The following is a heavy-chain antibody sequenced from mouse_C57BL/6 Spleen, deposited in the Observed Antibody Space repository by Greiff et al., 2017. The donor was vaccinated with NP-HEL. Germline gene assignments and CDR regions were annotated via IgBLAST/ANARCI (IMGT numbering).Heavy chain of an antibody. CDR3: ARGPYYYGSSYWYFDI. D-gene: IGHD1-1*01. CDR2: IYPGSGST. J-gene: IGHJ1*03. Sequence: QVQLQQPGAELVKSGASVKMSCKASGYTFNSYWITWVKQRPGQGLEWLGDIYPGSGSTNYNEKFKSKATLTVATSSSTAYMPLSSLTSVNSSVYYCARGPYYYGSSYWYFDIWRTGTAVTVSS. CDR1: GYTFNSYW. V-gene: IGHV1-55*01.